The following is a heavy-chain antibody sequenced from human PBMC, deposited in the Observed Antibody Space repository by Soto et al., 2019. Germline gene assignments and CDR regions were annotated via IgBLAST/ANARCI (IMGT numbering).Heavy chain of an antibody. D-gene: IGHD3-3*01. CDR3: ARSSGGNFGIIIEGSNWFDP. J-gene: IGHJ5*02. CDR1: GGTFSSYA. CDR2: INPHGGST. Sequence: PAASVKVSCKASGGTFSSYAISWVRQAPGQGLEWMGVINPHGGSTKYAQKFQGRVTMTRDTSRSTVYMELRSLRSDDTAIYYCARSSGGNFGIIIEGSNWFDPWGQGTLVTVSS. V-gene: IGHV1-46*01.